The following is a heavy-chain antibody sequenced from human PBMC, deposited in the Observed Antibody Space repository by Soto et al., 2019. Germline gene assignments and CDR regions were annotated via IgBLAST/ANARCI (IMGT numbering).Heavy chain of an antibody. CDR1: GGTFSTYT. CDR2: IIPIPGIA. D-gene: IGHD5-12*01. Sequence: QVQLVQSGAAVKKPGSSVKVSCKASGGTFSTYTISWVRQAPGQGLEWMGRIIPIPGIANYAQKFQGRVTITADKAPSTVYMEMSSLRSEDTAVYYCARAPNGYEVLDYWGQGTLFTVSS. V-gene: IGHV1-69*02. CDR3: ARAPNGYEVLDY. J-gene: IGHJ4*02.